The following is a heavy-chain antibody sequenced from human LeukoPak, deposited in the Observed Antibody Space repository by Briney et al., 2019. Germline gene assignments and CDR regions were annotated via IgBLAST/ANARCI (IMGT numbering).Heavy chain of an antibody. D-gene: IGHD6-13*01. Sequence: GGSLRLSCAATGFTFSNFAMHWVRQAPGKGLEWVAFIQHDGSNKYHADSVKGRFTISRDDSKNTLYLQMNSLRAEDTAVYYCARSDSSSWYGFDYWGQGTLVTVSS. V-gene: IGHV3-30*02. CDR1: GFTFSNFA. CDR3: ARSDSSSWYGFDY. J-gene: IGHJ4*02. CDR2: IQHDGSNK.